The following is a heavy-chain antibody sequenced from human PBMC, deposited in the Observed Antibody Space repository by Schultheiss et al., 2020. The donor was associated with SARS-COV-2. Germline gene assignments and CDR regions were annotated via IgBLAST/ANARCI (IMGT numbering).Heavy chain of an antibody. J-gene: IGHJ6*03. CDR3: ARGFSTWKYYYYYYYMDV. CDR1: GGSFSGYY. D-gene: IGHD1-1*01. V-gene: IGHV4-34*01. CDR2: INHSGST. Sequence: SQTLSLTCAVYGGSFSGYYWSWIRQPPGKGLEWIGEINHSGSTNYNPSLKSRVTISVDTSKNQFSLKLSSVTAADTAVYYCARGFSTWKYYYYYYYMDVWGKGTTVTVSS.